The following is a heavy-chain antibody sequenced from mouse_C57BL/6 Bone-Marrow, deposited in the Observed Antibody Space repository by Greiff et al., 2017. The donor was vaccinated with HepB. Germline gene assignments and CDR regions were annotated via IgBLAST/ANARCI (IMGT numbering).Heavy chain of an antibody. J-gene: IGHJ3*01. CDR2: INPNNGGT. CDR3: ARAGNYPWFAY. D-gene: IGHD1-1*01. Sequence: EVQLVESGPELVKPGASVKIPCKASGYTFTDYNMDWVKQSHGKSLEWIGDINPNNGGTIYNQKFKGKATLTVDKSSSTAYMELRSLTSEDTAVYYCARAGNYPWFAYWGQGTLVTVSA. V-gene: IGHV1-18*01. CDR1: GYTFTDYN.